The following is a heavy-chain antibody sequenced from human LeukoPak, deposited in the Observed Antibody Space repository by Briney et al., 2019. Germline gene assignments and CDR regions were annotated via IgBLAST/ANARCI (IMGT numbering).Heavy chain of an antibody. D-gene: IGHD4-23*01. CDR2: IYPADSDS. CDR3: TRHRKRGNPPDY. Sequence: GESLKISCKASGYTFSNYWIGWVRQMPGEGLESMAIIYPADSDSRYSPSFQGQVTISADKSITTAYLQWSSLKASDTAIYYCTRHRKRGNPPDYSSQGTLVTVTS. V-gene: IGHV5-51*01. J-gene: IGHJ4*02. CDR1: GYTFSNYW.